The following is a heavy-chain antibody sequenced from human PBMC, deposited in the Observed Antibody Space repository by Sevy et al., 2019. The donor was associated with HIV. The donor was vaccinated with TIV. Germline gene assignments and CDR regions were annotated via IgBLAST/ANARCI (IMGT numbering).Heavy chain of an antibody. V-gene: IGHV3-23*01. CDR2: ISGSGGST. Sequence: GGCLRLSCAASGFTFSSYAMSWVRQAPGKGLEWVSAISGSGGSTYYADSVKGRFTISRDNSKNTLYLQMNSLRAEDTAVYYCAKIPRSGWWFDPWGQGTLVTVSS. CDR1: GFTFSSYA. J-gene: IGHJ5*02. D-gene: IGHD6-19*01. CDR3: AKIPRSGWWFDP.